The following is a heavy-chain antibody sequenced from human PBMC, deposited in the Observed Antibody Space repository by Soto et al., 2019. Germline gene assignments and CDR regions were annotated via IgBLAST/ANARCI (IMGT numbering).Heavy chain of an antibody. D-gene: IGHD6-6*01. V-gene: IGHV3-23*01. CDR3: AKAGGTSSYSSSDS. Sequence: GGSLRLSCAASGVTFNNYAMSWVRPAPGKGLEWVSVISDGGGSTYYAGSVKGRFTISRDNFKNTLYLQMNSLGAEDTAVYYCAKAGGTSSYSSSDSWGQGTLVTVSS. CDR1: GVTFNNYA. CDR2: ISDGGGST. J-gene: IGHJ4*02.